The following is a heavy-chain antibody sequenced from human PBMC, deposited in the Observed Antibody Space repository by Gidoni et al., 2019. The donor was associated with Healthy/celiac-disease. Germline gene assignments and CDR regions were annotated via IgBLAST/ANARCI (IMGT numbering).Heavy chain of an antibody. V-gene: IGHV1-69*01. CDR3: ARGAHYYDSSGYYGLGGELRSGNWFDP. Sequence: QVQLVQSGAEVKKPGSSVKVSCKASGRTFSSYAISWVRQAPGQGLEWMGGIIPIFGTANYAQKFQGRVTITADESTSTAYMELSSLRSEDTAVYYCARGAHYYDSSGYYGLGGELRSGNWFDPWGQGTLVTVSS. J-gene: IGHJ5*02. D-gene: IGHD3-22*01. CDR1: GRTFSSYA. CDR2: IIPIFGTA.